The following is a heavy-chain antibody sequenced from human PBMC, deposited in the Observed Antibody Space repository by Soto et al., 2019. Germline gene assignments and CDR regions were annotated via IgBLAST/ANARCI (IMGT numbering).Heavy chain of an antibody. D-gene: IGHD1-26*01. Sequence: GGSLTLSCAASGFTSSSYSMNWARQAPGNGLEWVSYSSSSSSTIYYAASVKGRLTIYRDHAKSSLYLQMISLRDEETAMYYRARFAVGATLDYWGQGTLVTVPP. V-gene: IGHV3-48*02. CDR3: ARFAVGATLDY. J-gene: IGHJ4*02. CDR2: SSSSSSTI. CDR1: GFTSSSYS.